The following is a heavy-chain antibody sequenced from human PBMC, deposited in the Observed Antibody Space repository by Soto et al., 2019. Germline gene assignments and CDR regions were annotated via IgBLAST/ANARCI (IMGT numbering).Heavy chain of an antibody. J-gene: IGHJ4*02. V-gene: IGHV4-31*03. CDR3: ARFLPEPQPTMTTFGGVTPGAYNYFDY. CDR2: IYYSGST. CDR1: GGSISSGGYY. Sequence: PSETLSLTCTVSGGSISSGGYYWSWIRQHPGKGLEWIGYIYYSGSTYYNPSLKSRVTISVDTSKNQFSLKLSSVTAADTAVYYCARFLPEPQPTMTTFGGVTPGAYNYFDYWGQGTLVTVSS. D-gene: IGHD3-16*01.